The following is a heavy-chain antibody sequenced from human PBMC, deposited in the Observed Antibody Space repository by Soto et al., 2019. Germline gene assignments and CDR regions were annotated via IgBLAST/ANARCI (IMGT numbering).Heavy chain of an antibody. J-gene: IGHJ5*02. CDR3: VRRHVSATGIKWFDP. Sequence: ASVKFAFTTAGYAFTSYGIHWLRQAPGQRLEWMGWINVANGDTKYSPKFQGRVTITRDTSASTAYLELSSLRSEDTAVYYCVRRHVSATGIKWFDPWGKGTLVTVPS. V-gene: IGHV1-3*01. CDR1: GYAFTSYG. CDR2: INVANGDT. D-gene: IGHD6-13*01.